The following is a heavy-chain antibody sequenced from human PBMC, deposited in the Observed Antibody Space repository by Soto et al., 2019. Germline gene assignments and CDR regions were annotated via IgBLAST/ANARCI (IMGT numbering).Heavy chain of an antibody. CDR3: AKGVPGIAVAGTGYFQQ. D-gene: IGHD6-19*01. CDR1: GFTFSSYA. J-gene: IGHJ1*01. Sequence: EVQLLESGGGLVQPGGSLRLSCAASGFTFSSYAMSWVRQAPGKRLEWVSGISGSGDSTYYADSVKGRFTISRDNSKNTLYLQMNSLRAEDTAVYYCAKGVPGIAVAGTGYFQQWGQGTLVTVSS. CDR2: ISGSGDST. V-gene: IGHV3-23*01.